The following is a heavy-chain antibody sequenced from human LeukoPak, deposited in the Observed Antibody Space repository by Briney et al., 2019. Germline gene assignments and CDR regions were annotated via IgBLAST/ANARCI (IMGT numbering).Heavy chain of an antibody. Sequence: SETLSLTCTVSGGSISSGGYYWSWIRQHPGKGLEWIGYIYYSGSTYYNPSLKSRVTISVDTSKNQFSLKLSSVTAADMAVYYCARGACSGGSCYIDYWGQGTLVTVSS. J-gene: IGHJ4*02. CDR1: GGSISSGGYY. CDR2: IYYSGST. D-gene: IGHD2-15*01. CDR3: ARGACSGGSCYIDY. V-gene: IGHV4-31*03.